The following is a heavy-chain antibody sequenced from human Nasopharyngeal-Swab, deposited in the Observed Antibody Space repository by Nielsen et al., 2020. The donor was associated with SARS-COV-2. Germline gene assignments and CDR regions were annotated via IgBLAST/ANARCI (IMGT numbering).Heavy chain of an antibody. V-gene: IGHV1-3*01. CDR3: ARAYPDFWSGSNYYYMDV. D-gene: IGHD3-3*01. CDR1: GYTFTSYA. Sequence: ASVKVSCKASGYTFTSYAMHWVRQAPGQRLEWMGWINAGNGNTKYSQKFQGRVTITRDISASTAYMELSSLRSEDTAVYYCARAYPDFWSGSNYYYMDVWGKGTTVTVSS. CDR2: INAGNGNT. J-gene: IGHJ6*03.